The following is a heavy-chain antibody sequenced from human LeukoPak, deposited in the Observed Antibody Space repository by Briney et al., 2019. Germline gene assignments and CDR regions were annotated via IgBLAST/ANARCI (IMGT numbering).Heavy chain of an antibody. J-gene: IGHJ4*02. CDR1: GVTFSSYA. D-gene: IGHD4-17*01. Sequence: GGSLRLSCAAFGVTFSSYAMHWVGRAPGKGREGVGVISYDGSNKSYADSAKGRFTISRDNSKNPLSLQMNSLRAEDTAVYSCARDRRDYGYFDYWGQGTLVTASS. CDR3: ARDRRDYGYFDY. CDR2: ISYDGSNK. V-gene: IGHV3-30*04.